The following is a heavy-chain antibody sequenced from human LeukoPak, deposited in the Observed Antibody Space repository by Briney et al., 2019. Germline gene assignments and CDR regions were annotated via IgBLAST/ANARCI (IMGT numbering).Heavy chain of an antibody. CDR1: GFTFSNSW. J-gene: IGHJ4*01. CDR2: ISSSSNTI. CDR3: VMAAGPQTDH. D-gene: IGHD3-16*01. Sequence: PGGSLRLSCAASGFTFSNSWMTWVRQAPGKGREWVSYISSSSNTIYYADSVKARFTISRDNAKNSLYLQMNSPRVEDRAVYYCVMAAGPQTDHWGQGALVTVSS. V-gene: IGHV3-48*01.